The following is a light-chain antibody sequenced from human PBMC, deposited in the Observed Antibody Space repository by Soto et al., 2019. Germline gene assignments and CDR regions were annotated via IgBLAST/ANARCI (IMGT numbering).Light chain of an antibody. CDR2: GAS. CDR1: QSVSSN. V-gene: IGKV3-15*01. J-gene: IGKJ2*01. CDR3: QQYYNWPPMYT. Sequence: EMVMTQSPATLSVSPGERATLSCRASQSVSSNLAWYQQKPGQAPRLLFYGASTRATGIPARFSGSASGTDFPLTISSLQSEDFAVYYCQQYYNWPPMYTFGQGTKLEIK.